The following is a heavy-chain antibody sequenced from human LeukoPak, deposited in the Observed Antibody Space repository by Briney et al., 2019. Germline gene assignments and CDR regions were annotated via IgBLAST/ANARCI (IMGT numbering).Heavy chain of an antibody. Sequence: PSETLSLTCSVSGGSISSGHYYWSWIRQPAGKGLEWIGRIYTSGSTNYNPSLKSRVTISIDSSNNQFSLILISVSAADTAVYYCARVVRRATVTTMYFYMDVWGKGTTVTVSS. V-gene: IGHV4-61*02. CDR2: IYTSGST. D-gene: IGHD4-11*01. CDR3: ARVVRRATVTTMYFYMDV. J-gene: IGHJ6*03. CDR1: GGSISSGHYY.